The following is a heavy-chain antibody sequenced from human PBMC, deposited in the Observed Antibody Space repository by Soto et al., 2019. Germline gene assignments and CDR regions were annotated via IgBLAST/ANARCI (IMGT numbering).Heavy chain of an antibody. D-gene: IGHD3-22*01. CDR3: ARAYYYDSSGYYY. CDR2: IIPIFGTA. CDR1: GGTFSSYA. J-gene: IGHJ4*02. V-gene: IGHV1-69*13. Sequence: SVKVSCKASGGTFSSYAISWVRQAPGQGLEWMGGIIPIFGTANYAQKFQGRVTITADESTSTAYMELSSLSSEYTAVYYCARAYYYDSSGYYYWGQGTLVTVSS.